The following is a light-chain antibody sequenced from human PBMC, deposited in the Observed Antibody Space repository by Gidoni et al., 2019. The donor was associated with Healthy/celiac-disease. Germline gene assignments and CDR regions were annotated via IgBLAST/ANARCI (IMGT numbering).Light chain of an antibody. CDR3: IQALQTPFT. Sequence: DIVMTQSPLSLPVTPGEPASISCRSSQSLLHSNGYNYLDWYLQKPWQSPQLLIYLGSNRASGVPDRFSGSGSGTDFTLKISRVEAEDVGVYYCIQALQTPFTFGPGTKVDIK. J-gene: IGKJ3*01. CDR1: QSLLHSNGYNY. CDR2: LGS. V-gene: IGKV2-28*01.